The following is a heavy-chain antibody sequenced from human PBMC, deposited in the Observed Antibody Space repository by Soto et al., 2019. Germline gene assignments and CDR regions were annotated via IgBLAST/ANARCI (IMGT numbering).Heavy chain of an antibody. J-gene: IGHJ6*02. CDR3: ARGGVLGTVFGMDV. Sequence: QVQLVQSGAEVKKPGSAVKVSCKASGGTFTSYSINWVRQAPGQGLEWMGGIKGIIPMFRTPNYSQRFRGRVTITADESTSTAYMELSSLISEDTSVYYCARGGVLGTVFGMDVWGQGTTVTVSS. CDR1: GGTFTSYS. V-gene: IGHV1-69*01. D-gene: IGHD5-18*01. CDR2: IIPMFRTP.